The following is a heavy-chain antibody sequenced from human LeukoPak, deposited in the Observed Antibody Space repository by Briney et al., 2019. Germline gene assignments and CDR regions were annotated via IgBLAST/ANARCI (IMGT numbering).Heavy chain of an antibody. CDR2: IISIFGTA. Sequence: SVKVSCKASGGTFSSYAISWVRQAPGQGLEWMGGIISIFGTANYAQKFQGRITITADESTSTAYMELSSLRSEDTAVYYCARLPLRSIAVGYYGMDVWGQGTTVTVSS. J-gene: IGHJ6*02. CDR3: ARLPLRSIAVGYYGMDV. D-gene: IGHD6-6*01. V-gene: IGHV1-69*13. CDR1: GGTFSSYA.